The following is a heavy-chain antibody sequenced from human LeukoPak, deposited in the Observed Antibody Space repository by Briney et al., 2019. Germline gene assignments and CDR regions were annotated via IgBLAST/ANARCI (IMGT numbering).Heavy chain of an antibody. CDR3: ARGPGGYSYGYYFDY. J-gene: IGHJ4*02. Sequence: PSETLSLTCAVYGGSFSGYYWSWIRQPPGKGLEWIGEINHSGSTNYNPSLKSRVTISVDTSKNHFSLKLSSVTAADTAVYYCARGPGGYSYGYYFDYWGQGTLVTVSS. D-gene: IGHD5-18*01. V-gene: IGHV4-34*01. CDR1: GGSFSGYY. CDR2: INHSGST.